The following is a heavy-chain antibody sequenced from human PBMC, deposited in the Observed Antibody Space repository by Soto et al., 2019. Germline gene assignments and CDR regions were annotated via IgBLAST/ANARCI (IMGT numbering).Heavy chain of an antibody. CDR1: GFTFRNYK. D-gene: IGHD6-6*01. CDR3: ARDLWSSSSSPGDY. J-gene: IGHJ4*02. Sequence: GGSLRLSCEASGFTFRNYKMNWVRQAPGKGLEWVSQISIGSSSMDYADSVKGRFTISRDNSKNTLYLQMNSLRAEDTAVYYCARDLWSSSSSPGDYWGQGTLVIVSS. CDR2: ISIGSSSM. V-gene: IGHV3-48*01.